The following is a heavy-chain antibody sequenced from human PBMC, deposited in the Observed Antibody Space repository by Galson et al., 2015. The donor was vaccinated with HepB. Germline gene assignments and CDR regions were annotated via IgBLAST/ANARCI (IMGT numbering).Heavy chain of an antibody. CDR1: GGTFSSYA. CDR3: ARARDPDIVVVPAAD. J-gene: IGHJ4*02. Sequence: SVKVSCKASGGTFSSYAISWVRQAPGQGLEWMGGIIPIFGTANYAQKFQGRVTITADESTSTAYMELSSLRSEDTAVYYCARARDPDIVVVPAADWGQGTLVTVSS. CDR2: IIPIFGTA. D-gene: IGHD2-2*01. V-gene: IGHV1-69*13.